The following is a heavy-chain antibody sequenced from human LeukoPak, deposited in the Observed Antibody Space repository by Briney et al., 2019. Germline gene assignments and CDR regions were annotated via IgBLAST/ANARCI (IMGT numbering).Heavy chain of an antibody. CDR1: GFTFSSYG. CDR2: ISYDGSNK. CDR3: AKGAPYGSSWAPMEYYFDY. V-gene: IGHV3-30*18. D-gene: IGHD6-13*01. Sequence: GGSLRLSCAASGFTFSSYGMHWVRQAPGKGLEWVAVISYDGSNKYYADSVEGRFTISRDNSKNTLNLQMNSLRTEDTALYYCAKGAPYGSSWAPMEYYFDYWAREPWSPSPQ. J-gene: IGHJ4*02.